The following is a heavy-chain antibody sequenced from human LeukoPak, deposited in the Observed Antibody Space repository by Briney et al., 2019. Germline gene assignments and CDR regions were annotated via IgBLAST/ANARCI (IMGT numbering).Heavy chain of an antibody. Sequence: KPGGSLRLSCAASGFTFSSYSMSWVRQAPGKGLEWVSSISSSSSYIYYADSVKGRFTISRDNAKNSLYLQMNSLRAEDTAVYYCAREGLHYDFWSGYQYYFDYWGQGTLVTVSS. CDR2: ISSSSSYI. V-gene: IGHV3-21*01. CDR1: GFTFSSYS. CDR3: AREGLHYDFWSGYQYYFDY. D-gene: IGHD3-3*01. J-gene: IGHJ4*02.